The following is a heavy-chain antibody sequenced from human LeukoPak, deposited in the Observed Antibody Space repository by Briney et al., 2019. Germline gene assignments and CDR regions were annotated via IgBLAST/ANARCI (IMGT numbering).Heavy chain of an antibody. D-gene: IGHD6-19*01. CDR2: IYYSGST. J-gene: IGHJ4*02. CDR3: ARGSIAVAGTFDY. Sequence: PSETLSLTCTVSGGSISSYYWSWIRQPPGKGLEWIGYIYYSGSTNYNPSLKSRVTISVDTSKNQFSLKLSSVTAADTAVYYCARGSIAVAGTFDYWGQGTLVTVSS. CDR1: GGSISSYY. V-gene: IGHV4-59*01.